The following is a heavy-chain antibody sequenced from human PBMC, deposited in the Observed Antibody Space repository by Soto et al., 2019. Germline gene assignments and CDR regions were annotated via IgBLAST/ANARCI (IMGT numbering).Heavy chain of an antibody. CDR3: ARERPYYDILTGPPTPLDYYYYYMDV. D-gene: IGHD3-9*01. V-gene: IGHV1-69*04. CDR2: IIPILGIA. CDR1: GGTLSSYT. J-gene: IGHJ6*03. Sequence: ASVKVSCKASGGTLSSYTISWVRQAPGQGLEWMGRIIPILGIANYAQKFQGRVTITADKSTSTAYMELSSLRSEDTAVYYCARERPYYDILTGPPTPLDYYYYYMDVWGKGTTVTVSS.